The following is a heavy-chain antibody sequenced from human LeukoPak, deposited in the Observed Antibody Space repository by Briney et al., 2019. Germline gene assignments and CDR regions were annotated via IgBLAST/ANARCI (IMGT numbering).Heavy chain of an antibody. J-gene: IGHJ4*02. CDR1: GFSFTSYW. D-gene: IGHD2-15*01. V-gene: IGHV5-51*01. Sequence: PGESLKISCKGSGFSFTSYWIAWVRQMPGKGLEWMGVIYPGVSDTRYSPSFHGQVTIPVDKSISTAYLQWSTLNASDTAIYYCARSPKYCSSGRCYSFDYWGQGTLVTVSS. CDR2: IYPGVSDT. CDR3: ARSPKYCSSGRCYSFDY.